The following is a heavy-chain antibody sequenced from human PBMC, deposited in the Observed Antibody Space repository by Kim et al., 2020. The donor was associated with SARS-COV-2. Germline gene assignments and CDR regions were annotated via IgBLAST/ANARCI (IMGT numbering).Heavy chain of an antibody. D-gene: IGHD3-10*01. V-gene: IGHV3-33*06. CDR3: AKVTNYGSGSFTRGMDV. Sequence: VKGRFTISRDNSKNTLYLQMNSLRAEDTAVYYCAKVTNYGSGSFTRGMDVWGQGTTVTVSS. J-gene: IGHJ6*02.